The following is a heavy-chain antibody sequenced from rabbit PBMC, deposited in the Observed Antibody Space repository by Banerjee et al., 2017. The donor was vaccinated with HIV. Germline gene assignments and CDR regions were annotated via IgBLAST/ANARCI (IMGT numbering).Heavy chain of an antibody. J-gene: IGHJ4*01. V-gene: IGHV1S45*01. D-gene: IGHD6-1*01. CDR3: ARAGDYDYSYGYAGYPM. CDR2: IHVGGDGNT. CDR1: GFSFSSGYW. Sequence: QLEESGGGLVQPGASLTLTCTASGFSFSSGYWICWVRQAPEKGLEWIGCIHVGGDGNTYYASWAKGRFTVSKTSSTTVTLQMTSLTAADTATYFCARAGDYDYSYGYAGYPMWGPGTLVTVS.